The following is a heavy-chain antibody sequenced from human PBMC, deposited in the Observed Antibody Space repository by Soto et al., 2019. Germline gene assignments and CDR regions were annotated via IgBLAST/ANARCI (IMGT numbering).Heavy chain of an antibody. CDR3: VKVSTSSWYPPFFDY. Sequence: ESGGGLVQPGRSLRLSCAVSEFTFDDYAMHWVRQAPGKGLEWVAGINWNSNALGYADSVKGRITISRDDANNALYLQMKSLRPEETAFYYCVKVSTSSWYPPFFDYWGPGTPVTVSS. J-gene: IGHJ4*02. CDR1: EFTFDDYA. V-gene: IGHV3-9*01. CDR2: INWNSNAL. D-gene: IGHD6-13*01.